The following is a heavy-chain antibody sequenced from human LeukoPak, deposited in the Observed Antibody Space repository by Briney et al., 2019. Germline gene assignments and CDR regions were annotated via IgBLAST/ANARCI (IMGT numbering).Heavy chain of an antibody. Sequence: SETLSLTCSVSGGSISSISYYWGWIRQPPGKRLEWIGNIYTSGSTYNNPSLKSRVIISVDTSKTQFSLKLTAVTAADTAVYYCARQGVVGATGFDYWGQGTLVTVSS. J-gene: IGHJ4*02. CDR2: IYTSGST. CDR3: ARQGVVGATGFDY. CDR1: GGSISSISYY. V-gene: IGHV4-39*01. D-gene: IGHD1-26*01.